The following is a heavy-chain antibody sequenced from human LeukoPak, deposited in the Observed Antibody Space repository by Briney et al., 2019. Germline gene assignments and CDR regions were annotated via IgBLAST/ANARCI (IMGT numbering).Heavy chain of an antibody. Sequence: SETLSLTCTVSGGSISSYYWSWIRQPPVKGLEWIGYIYYSGSTNYNPSLKSRVTISVDTSKNQFSLKLSSVTAADTAVYYCARRAVDGTAPFDYWGQGTLVTVSS. CDR2: IYYSGST. V-gene: IGHV4-59*08. D-gene: IGHD6-19*01. J-gene: IGHJ4*02. CDR1: GGSISSYY. CDR3: ARRAVDGTAPFDY.